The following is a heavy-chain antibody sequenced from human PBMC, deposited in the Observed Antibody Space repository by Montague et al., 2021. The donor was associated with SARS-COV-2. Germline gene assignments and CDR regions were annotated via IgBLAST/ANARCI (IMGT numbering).Heavy chain of an antibody. Sequence: SETLSLTCTVSGGSISNYYWSWIRQPPGKGLEWIGSIYYSGSTHYNPSLKSRVTISVDTSKNQFSLKLSSVTAADTAVYYCASPTYYYDSSGSDAFDIWGQGKMVTVSS. CDR3: ASPTYYYDSSGSDAFDI. J-gene: IGHJ3*02. CDR2: IYYSGST. CDR1: GGSISNYY. V-gene: IGHV4-59*05. D-gene: IGHD3-22*01.